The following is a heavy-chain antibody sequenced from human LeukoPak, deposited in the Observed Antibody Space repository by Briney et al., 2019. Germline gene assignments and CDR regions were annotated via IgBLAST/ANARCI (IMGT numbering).Heavy chain of an antibody. CDR1: GGTFSSYA. Sequence: SVKVSCKASGGTFSSYAISWVRQAPGQGLEWMGRIIPILGIANYAQKFQGRVTITADKSTSTAYMELSSLRSEDTAVYYCARVERRDGYNIDYWGQGTLVTVSS. CDR3: ARVERRDGYNIDY. CDR2: IIPILGIA. V-gene: IGHV1-69*04. J-gene: IGHJ4*02. D-gene: IGHD5-24*01.